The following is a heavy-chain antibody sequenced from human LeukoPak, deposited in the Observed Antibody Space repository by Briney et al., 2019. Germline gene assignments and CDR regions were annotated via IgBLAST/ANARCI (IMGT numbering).Heavy chain of an antibody. D-gene: IGHD3-3*01. CDR1: GYSISSGYS. CDR3: ARDRSVLEYFQH. J-gene: IGHJ1*01. Sequence: SETLSLTCTVSGYSISSGYSWGWIRQPPGKGLEWIGSISHRGNVYYNPTLKSRVTISVDTSKYQFSLRLSSVTAADTAVYYCARDRSVLEYFQHWGQGTLVTVSS. V-gene: IGHV4-38-2*02. CDR2: ISHRGNV.